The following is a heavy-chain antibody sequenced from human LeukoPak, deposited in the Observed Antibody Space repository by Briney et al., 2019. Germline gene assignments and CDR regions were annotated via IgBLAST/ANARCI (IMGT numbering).Heavy chain of an antibody. V-gene: IGHV4-59*08. J-gene: IGHJ4*02. CDR1: GGSISGYY. CDR3: ARLRGYSYGDY. Sequence: SETLSLTCTVSGGSISGYYWSWIRQPPGKGLEWIGYIFYSGSTNYNPSLKSRVTISVDTSKNQFSLKLSSVTAADTAVYYCARLRGYSYGDYWGQGTLVTVSS. CDR2: IFYSGST. D-gene: IGHD5-18*01.